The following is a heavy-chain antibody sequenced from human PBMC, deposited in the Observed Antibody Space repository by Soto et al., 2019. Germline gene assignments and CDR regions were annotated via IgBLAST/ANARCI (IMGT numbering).Heavy chain of an antibody. D-gene: IGHD2-15*01. CDR3: ARDLGSPPSYYYMDV. J-gene: IGHJ6*03. V-gene: IGHV1-2*04. Sequence: GASVKVSCKASGYTFTGYYMHWVRQAPGQGLEWMGWINPNSGGTNYAQKFQGWVTMTRDTSISTAYMELSRLRSDDTAVYYCARDLGSPPSYYYMDVWGKGTTVTVSS. CDR1: GYTFTGYY. CDR2: INPNSGGT.